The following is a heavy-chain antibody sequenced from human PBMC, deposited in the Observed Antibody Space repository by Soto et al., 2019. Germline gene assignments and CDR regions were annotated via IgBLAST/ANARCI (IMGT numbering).Heavy chain of an antibody. Sequence: GGSLRLSCAASGFTVSYNYITWVRQSPGKGLEWVSLLYSGGRIYYADSVKGRFTISRDTSKTTLYLQMNSLRTEDTAVYYCARSDRDYAYALNVWGQGTTVTVSS. CDR2: LYSGGRI. J-gene: IGHJ6*02. CDR3: ARSDRDYAYALNV. D-gene: IGHD3-16*01. V-gene: IGHV3-53*01. CDR1: GFTVSYNY.